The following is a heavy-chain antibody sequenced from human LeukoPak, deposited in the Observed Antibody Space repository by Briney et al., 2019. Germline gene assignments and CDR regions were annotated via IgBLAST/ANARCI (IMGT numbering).Heavy chain of an antibody. D-gene: IGHD1-1*01. CDR1: GFTFDDYA. CDR3: ARDRDPHGIGTTAIDY. J-gene: IGHJ4*02. CDR2: ISWSSGSI. V-gene: IGHV3-9*01. Sequence: GGSLRLSCAASGFTFDDYAMHWVRQAPGKGLEWVSGISWSSGSIGYADSVKGRFTISRDNAKNSLYLQMNSLRAEDTAVYYCARDRDPHGIGTTAIDYWGQGTLVTVSS.